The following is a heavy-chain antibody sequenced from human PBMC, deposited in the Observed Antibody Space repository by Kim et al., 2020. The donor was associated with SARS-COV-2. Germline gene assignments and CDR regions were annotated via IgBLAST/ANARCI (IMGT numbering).Heavy chain of an antibody. CDR2: DGSNK. CDR3: ARAFDY. V-gene: IGHV3-30*01. J-gene: IGHJ4*02. Sequence: DGSNKDYAGSVKGRFTISRDNAKNTLYLQMNSLRAEDTAVYYCARAFDYWGQGTLVTVSS.